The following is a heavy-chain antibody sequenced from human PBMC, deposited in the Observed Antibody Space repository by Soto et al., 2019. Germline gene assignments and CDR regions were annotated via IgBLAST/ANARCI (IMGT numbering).Heavy chain of an antibody. D-gene: IGHD4-17*01. CDR3: AREVGYGDFSAALLD. Sequence: VQLMQSGAEVKKPGSSVKVSCKASGGTFSSHSINWVRQAPGQGLEWMGGVITLFGTANYAHNFKGRVTITADQSTSTTYTELNSMRSDDTAVYYCAREVGYGDFSAALLDWGQGTLVTDSS. V-gene: IGHV1-69*01. CDR2: VITLFGTA. CDR1: GGTFSSHS. J-gene: IGHJ4*02.